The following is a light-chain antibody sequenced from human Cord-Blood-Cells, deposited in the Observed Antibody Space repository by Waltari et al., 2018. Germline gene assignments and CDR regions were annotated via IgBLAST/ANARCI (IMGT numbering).Light chain of an antibody. Sequence: QSALTQPASVSGSPGQSITISCTGTSSDVGSYNLVSWYQQHPGKAPKLMIYEGSKRPSGVSSHFCGSKSGNTASLTISGLQAEDEADYYCCSYAGSSTWVFGGGTKLTVL. J-gene: IGLJ3*02. CDR3: CSYAGSSTWV. CDR2: EGS. CDR1: SSDVGSYNL. V-gene: IGLV2-23*01.